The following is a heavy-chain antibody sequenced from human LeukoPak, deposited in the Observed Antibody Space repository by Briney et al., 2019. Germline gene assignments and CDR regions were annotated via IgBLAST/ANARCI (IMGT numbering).Heavy chain of an antibody. J-gene: IGHJ4*02. V-gene: IGHV3-21*01. Sequence: GGSLGLSCAASGFTFSSYSMNWVRQAPGKGLEWVSSISSSSSYIYYADSVKGRFTISRDNAKNSLYLQMNSLRAEDTAVYYCARDFVGGGWYGHVDYWGQGTLVTVSS. CDR1: GFTFSSYS. CDR3: ARDFVGGGWYGHVDY. D-gene: IGHD6-19*01. CDR2: ISSSSSYI.